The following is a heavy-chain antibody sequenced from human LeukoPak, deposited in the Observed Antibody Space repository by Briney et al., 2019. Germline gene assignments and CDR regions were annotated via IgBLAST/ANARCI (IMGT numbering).Heavy chain of an antibody. D-gene: IGHD1-14*01. J-gene: IGHJ5*02. Sequence: SETLSLTCAVSGGSISSTYWWSWVRQTPGKGLEWIGEISHSGSTNYNPSLKSRVTISVDKSKNQFSLKLSSVTAADTAVYYCARRPGGFDPWGQGTLVTVSS. CDR1: GGSISSTYW. V-gene: IGHV4-4*02. CDR3: ARRPGGFDP. CDR2: ISHSGST.